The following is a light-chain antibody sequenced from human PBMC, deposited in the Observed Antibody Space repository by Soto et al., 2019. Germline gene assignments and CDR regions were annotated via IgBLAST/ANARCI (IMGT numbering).Light chain of an antibody. J-gene: IGKJ1*01. CDR1: QSVNIY. Sequence: EIVLTQSPATVSLSPGERVTLSCRASQSVNIYLAWYQQKPGQAPRLLIYDASSRATGIPDRFSGSGSGTDFTLTISSLEPEDLAVYYCQQRSNWPRTFGQGTKVDIK. V-gene: IGKV3-11*01. CDR2: DAS. CDR3: QQRSNWPRT.